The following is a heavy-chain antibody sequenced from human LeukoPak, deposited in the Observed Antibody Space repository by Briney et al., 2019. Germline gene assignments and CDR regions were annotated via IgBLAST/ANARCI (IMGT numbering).Heavy chain of an antibody. Sequence: GASVKVSCKASGYTFTGYYMHWVRQAPGQGLEWMGWINPNSGGTNYAQKFQGRVTMTRDTSISTAYMELSRLRSDDTAVYYCARGMDLGYDYVWGSYRFSSHPAYYFDYWGQGTLVTVSS. CDR3: ARGMDLGYDYVWGSYRFSSHPAYYFDY. J-gene: IGHJ4*02. V-gene: IGHV1-2*02. CDR1: GYTFTGYY. CDR2: INPNSGGT. D-gene: IGHD3-16*02.